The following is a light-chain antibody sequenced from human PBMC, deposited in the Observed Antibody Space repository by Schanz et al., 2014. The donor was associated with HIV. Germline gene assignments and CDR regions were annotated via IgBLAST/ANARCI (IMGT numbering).Light chain of an antibody. CDR3: QQYGSSPWT. CDR1: QTVSNTF. V-gene: IGKV3-20*01. CDR2: GAS. Sequence: EVVLTQSPGTLSLSPGERATLSCRASQTVSNTFLAWYQQKLRQAPRLLIYGASSRAAGIPDRFSGSGSGTDFTLTISRLEPEDFAVYYCQQYGSSPWTFGQGTKVEIK. J-gene: IGKJ1*01.